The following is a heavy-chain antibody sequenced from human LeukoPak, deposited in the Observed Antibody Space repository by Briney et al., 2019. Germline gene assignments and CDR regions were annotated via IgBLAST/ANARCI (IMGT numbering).Heavy chain of an antibody. V-gene: IGHV1-69*05. CDR1: GGTFSSYA. CDR2: IIPIFGTA. CDR3: ARGQINYDSSGYYYGYLQH. D-gene: IGHD3-22*01. J-gene: IGHJ1*01. Sequence: SVKVSCKASGGTFSSYAISWVRQAPGQGLEWMGGIIPIFGTANYAQKFQGRVTITTDESTSTAYMELSSLRSEDTAVYYCARGQINYDSSGYYYGYLQHWGQGTLVTVSS.